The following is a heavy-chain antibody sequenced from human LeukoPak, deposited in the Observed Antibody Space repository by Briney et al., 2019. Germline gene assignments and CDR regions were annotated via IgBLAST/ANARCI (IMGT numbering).Heavy chain of an antibody. Sequence: GASVKVSYKASGGTFSSYAISWVRQAPGQGLEWMGGIIPIFGTANYAQKFQGRVTITADESTSTAYMELSSLRSEDTAVYYCARGYYYDSSGYYGLDAFDIWGQGTMVTVSS. D-gene: IGHD3-22*01. CDR2: IIPIFGTA. CDR1: GGTFSSYA. CDR3: ARGYYYDSSGYYGLDAFDI. V-gene: IGHV1-69*13. J-gene: IGHJ3*02.